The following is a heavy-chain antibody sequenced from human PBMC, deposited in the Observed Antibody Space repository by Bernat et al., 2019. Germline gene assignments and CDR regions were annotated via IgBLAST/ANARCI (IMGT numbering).Heavy chain of an antibody. J-gene: IGHJ4*02. CDR1: GYTFTGYY. CDR3: ARWGGYGSGTFSDY. CDR2: INPNSGDT. V-gene: IGHV1-2*04. D-gene: IGHD3-10*01. Sequence: QVHLVQSGAEVKKPGASVKVSCKASGYTFTGYYIHWIRQAPGQGLEWMGWINPNSGDTNYAQKFQGWVTMTRDTSISTAYMDLTWLKSDDTAIYYCARWGGYGSGTFSDYWGQGSLVTVSS.